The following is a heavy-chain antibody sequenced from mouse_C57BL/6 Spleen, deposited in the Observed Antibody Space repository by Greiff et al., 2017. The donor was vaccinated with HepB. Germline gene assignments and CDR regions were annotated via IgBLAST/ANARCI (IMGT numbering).Heavy chain of an antibody. J-gene: IGHJ1*03. D-gene: IGHD2-4*01. V-gene: IGHV1-42*01. Sequence: VQLQQSGPELVKPGASVKISCKASGYSFTGYYMNWVKQSPEKSLEWIGEINPSTGGTTYNQKFKAKATLTVDKSSSTAYMQLKCLTSEDSAVYYCARGIYYDYDVALVFDVWGTGTTVTVSS. CDR1: GYSFTGYY. CDR3: ARGIYYDYDVALVFDV. CDR2: INPSTGGT.